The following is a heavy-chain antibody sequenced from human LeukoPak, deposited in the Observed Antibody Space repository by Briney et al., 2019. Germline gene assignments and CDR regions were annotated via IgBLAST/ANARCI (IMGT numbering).Heavy chain of an antibody. CDR3: ARANPYDILTGYYRVIDY. CDR1: GGSVSSGTYY. J-gene: IGHJ4*02. V-gene: IGHV4-61*01. Sequence: SETLSLTCTVSGGSVSSGTYYWSWIRQPPGKGLEWIGYIYYSGNTNYNPSLKSRVTISVDTSMNQFSLKLSSVTAADTAVYHCARANPYDILTGYYRVIDYWGQGTLVTVSS. D-gene: IGHD3-9*01. CDR2: IYYSGNT.